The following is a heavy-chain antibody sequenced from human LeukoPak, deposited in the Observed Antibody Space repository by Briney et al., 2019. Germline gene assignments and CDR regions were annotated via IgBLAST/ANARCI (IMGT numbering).Heavy chain of an antibody. CDR2: IYYSGST. CDR3: ARGRGDYALRYFDY. Sequence: PSETPSLTCTVSGGSISSYYWSWIRQPPGKGLEWIGYIYYSGSTNYNPSLKSRVTISVDTSKNQFSLKLSSVTAADTAVYYCARGRGDYALRYFDYWGQGTLVTVPS. CDR1: GGSISSYY. J-gene: IGHJ4*02. D-gene: IGHD4-17*01. V-gene: IGHV4-59*01.